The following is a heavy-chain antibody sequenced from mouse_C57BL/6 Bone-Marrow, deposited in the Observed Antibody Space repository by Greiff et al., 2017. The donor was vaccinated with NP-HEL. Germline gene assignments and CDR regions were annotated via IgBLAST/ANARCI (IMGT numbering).Heavy chain of an antibody. J-gene: IGHJ4*01. Sequence: EVHLVESGGGLVKPGGSLKLSCAASGFTFSDYGMHWVRQAPEKGLEWVAYISSGSGTIYYADTVKGRFTISRDNAKNTLFLQMTSLRSEDTAMYYCARPSYYGSSYDAMDYGGQGTSVTVSS. CDR1: GFTFSDYG. CDR2: ISSGSGTI. V-gene: IGHV5-17*01. CDR3: ARPSYYGSSYDAMDY. D-gene: IGHD1-1*01.